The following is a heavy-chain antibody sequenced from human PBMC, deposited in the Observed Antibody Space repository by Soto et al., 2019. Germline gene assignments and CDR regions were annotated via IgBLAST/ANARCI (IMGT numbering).Heavy chain of an antibody. J-gene: IGHJ4*02. Sequence: SGPKLGNPTQSLTLTCTFSGFSLTTRGLGVGWVRQPPGKALEWLALIYWDDDKRYSPSLKSRLTITKDTSKNQVVLTMTNMDPVDTATYYCAHSVSPRVFDHWGQGTLVTSPQ. V-gene: IGHV2-5*02. CDR1: GFSLTTRGLG. CDR3: AHSVSPRVFDH. CDR2: IYWDDDK.